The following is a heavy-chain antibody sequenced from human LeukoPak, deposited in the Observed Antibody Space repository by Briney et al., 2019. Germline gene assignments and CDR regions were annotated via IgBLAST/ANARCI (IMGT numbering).Heavy chain of an antibody. Sequence: GGSLRLSCAGSGFTFRSYAMHWVRQAPGKGLEWVAGVSYDGSGEDYAESVKGRLTISRDNSKNTLYLQMHSLRAEDTAVYYCARDLIGRYTFDYCGQGTLVTVSS. CDR3: ARDLIGRYTFDY. D-gene: IGHD3-10*01. J-gene: IGHJ4*02. CDR2: VSYDGSGE. V-gene: IGHV3-30-3*01. CDR1: GFTFRSYA.